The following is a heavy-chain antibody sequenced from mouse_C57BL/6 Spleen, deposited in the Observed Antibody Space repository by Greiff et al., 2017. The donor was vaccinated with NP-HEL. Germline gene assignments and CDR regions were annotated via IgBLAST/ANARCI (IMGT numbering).Heavy chain of an antibody. Sequence: EVQLQQSGPELVKPGASVKISCKASGYTFTDYYMNWVKQSHGKSLEWIGDINPNNGGTSYNQKFKGKATLTVDKSSSTAYMDLRSRTSEDSAVYYCEREAYYYGSSYYAMDYWGQGTSVTVSS. CDR3: EREAYYYGSSYYAMDY. V-gene: IGHV1-26*01. D-gene: IGHD1-1*01. CDR2: INPNNGGT. J-gene: IGHJ4*01. CDR1: GYTFTDYY.